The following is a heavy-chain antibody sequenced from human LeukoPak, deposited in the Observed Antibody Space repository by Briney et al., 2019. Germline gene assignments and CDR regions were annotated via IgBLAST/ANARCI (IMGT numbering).Heavy chain of an antibody. J-gene: IGHJ4*02. D-gene: IGHD1-26*01. Sequence: GGSLRLSCAASGFTFSSYAMNWVRQAPGRGLDWVSYISSSSSTIYYADSVKGRFTISRDNAKNSLYLQMNSLRAEDTAVYYCARLSATTDYWGQGTLVTVSS. V-gene: IGHV3-48*04. CDR3: ARLSATTDY. CDR2: ISSSSSTI. CDR1: GFTFSSYA.